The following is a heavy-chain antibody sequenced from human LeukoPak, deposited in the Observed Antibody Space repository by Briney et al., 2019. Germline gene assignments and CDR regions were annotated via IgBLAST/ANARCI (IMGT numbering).Heavy chain of an antibody. V-gene: IGHV1-46*01. D-gene: IGHD3-22*01. Sequence: ASVKVSCKASGYTFTSYYMHWVRQAPGQGLEWMGIINPSGGSTSYAQKFQGRVTMTRDTSTSTVYMELSSLRSEDTAVYYCARGIRGITMIAVALDYWGQGTLVTVSS. J-gene: IGHJ4*02. CDR1: GYTFTSYY. CDR3: ARGIRGITMIAVALDY. CDR2: INPSGGST.